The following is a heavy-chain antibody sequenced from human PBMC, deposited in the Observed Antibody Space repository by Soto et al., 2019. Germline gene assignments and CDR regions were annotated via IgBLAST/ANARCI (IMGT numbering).Heavy chain of an antibody. J-gene: IGHJ4*02. V-gene: IGHV4-34*01. CDR1: GGSFSENY. D-gene: IGHD1-1*01. CDR2: ISPSGTT. CDR3: ASLQVPGNFDY. Sequence: QVHLEQWGAGLLKPSETLSLSCGVSGGSFSENYWTWFRQPPGKGLEWIGEISPSGTTKYVPSLKSRVTISKDTSKNQFSLKVTSVTAADTAVYFCASLQVPGNFDYWGQGTLVTVSS.